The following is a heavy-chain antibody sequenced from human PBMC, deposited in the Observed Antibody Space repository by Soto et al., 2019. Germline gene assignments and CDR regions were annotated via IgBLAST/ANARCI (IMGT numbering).Heavy chain of an antibody. D-gene: IGHD1-26*01. Sequence: EVQLVESGGGLVKPGGSLRLSCAASGFTFSNDWMNWVRQAPGKGQEWVGHNKSKTDGGTTDYAAPVKGRFTISRDDSKNTLYLQMNSLKTEDTAVYYCTTSLSIYSGSYRYYYGMDVWGQGTTVTVSS. CDR3: TTSLSIYSGSYRYYYGMDV. J-gene: IGHJ6*02. V-gene: IGHV3-15*07. CDR1: GFTFSNDW. CDR2: NKSKTDGGTT.